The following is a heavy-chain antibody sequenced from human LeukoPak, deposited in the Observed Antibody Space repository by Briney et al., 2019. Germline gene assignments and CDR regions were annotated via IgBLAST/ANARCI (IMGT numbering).Heavy chain of an antibody. CDR2: IKGDGVST. CDR3: AKDGVVAGLFDY. V-gene: IGHV3-74*01. D-gene: IGHD3-3*01. Sequence: GGPLRLSCAASGFDFSSNRMHLVRNAAGQGLVWVSRIKGDGVSTNYADSVKGRFTISREIAKTTLYLQMNSQRAEATADYYCAKDGVVAGLFDYWGQGTLVPVSS. CDR1: GFDFSSNR. J-gene: IGHJ4*02.